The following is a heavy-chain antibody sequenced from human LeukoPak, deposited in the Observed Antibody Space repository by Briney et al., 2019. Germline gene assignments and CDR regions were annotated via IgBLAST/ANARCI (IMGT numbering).Heavy chain of an antibody. J-gene: IGHJ3*02. Sequence: SETLSLTCTVSGGSISSYYWSWIRQPPGKGLEWIGYIYYSGSTYYNPSLKSRVTISVDTSKNQFSLKLSSVTAADTAVYYCARDYGGNSSGAFDIWGQGTMVTVSS. CDR2: IYYSGST. CDR3: ARDYGGNSSGAFDI. CDR1: GGSISSYY. V-gene: IGHV4-59*12. D-gene: IGHD4-23*01.